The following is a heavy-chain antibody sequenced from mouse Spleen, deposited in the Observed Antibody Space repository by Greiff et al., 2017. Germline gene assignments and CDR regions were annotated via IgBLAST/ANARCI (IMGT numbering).Heavy chain of an antibody. CDR2: INPNNGGT. CDR3: ARFHYGSSYGFAY. Sequence: VQLQQSGPELVKPGASVKIPCKASGYTFTDYNMDWVQQSHGKSLEWIGDINPNNGGTIYNQKFKGKATLTVDKSSSTAYMELRSLTSEDTAVYYCARFHYGSSYGFAYWGQGTLVTVSA. J-gene: IGHJ3*01. CDR1: GYTFTDYN. D-gene: IGHD1-1*01. V-gene: IGHV1-18*01.